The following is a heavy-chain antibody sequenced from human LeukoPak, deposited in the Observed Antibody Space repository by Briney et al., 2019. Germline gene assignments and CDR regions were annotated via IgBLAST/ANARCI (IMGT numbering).Heavy chain of an antibody. V-gene: IGHV4-61*01. CDR2: IYYSGST. J-gene: IGHJ4*02. CDR3: ARADYSSSWYISGAFDY. D-gene: IGHD6-13*01. Sequence: PSETLSLTCTVSGGSVSSGSYYWSWTRQPPGKGLEWIGYIYYSGSTNYNPSLKSRVTISVDTSKNQFSLKLSSVTAADTAVYYCARADYSSSWYISGAFDYWGQGTLVTVSS. CDR1: GGSVSSGSYY.